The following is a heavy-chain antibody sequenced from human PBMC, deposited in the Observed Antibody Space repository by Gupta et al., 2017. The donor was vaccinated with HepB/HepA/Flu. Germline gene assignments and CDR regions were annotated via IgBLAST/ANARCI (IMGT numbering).Heavy chain of an antibody. D-gene: IGHD6-13*01. V-gene: IGHV3-9*01. CDR1: GFTFDDHA. Sequence: QLVESGGALVQPGGSLRLSCGASGFTFDDHAMHWVRQVPGKGREWVSSISWDGESINHADSVRGRFTISRDNAKSSLYLEMNSLRSDDTALYFCAKAPYSNPTLPYYFDLWCQGTLGSVSS. CDR2: ISWDGESI. J-gene: IGHJ4*02. CDR3: AKAPYSNPTLPYYFDL.